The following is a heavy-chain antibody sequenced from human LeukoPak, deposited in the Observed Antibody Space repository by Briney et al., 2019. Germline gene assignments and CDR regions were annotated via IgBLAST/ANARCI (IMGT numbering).Heavy chain of an antibody. D-gene: IGHD6-13*01. CDR1: GFTFSFSYYA. V-gene: IGHV3-23*01. J-gene: IGHJ4*02. CDR3: AKDKITLAAAAFYYFDY. Sequence: GGSLRLSCAASGFTFSFSYYAMSWVRQAPGKGLEWVLPISGSGGSTYYADSLKGRFSISRDNSKNTLYLQMNSLRAEDTAVYYCAKDKITLAAAAFYYFDYWGQGTLVIVSS. CDR2: ISGSGGST.